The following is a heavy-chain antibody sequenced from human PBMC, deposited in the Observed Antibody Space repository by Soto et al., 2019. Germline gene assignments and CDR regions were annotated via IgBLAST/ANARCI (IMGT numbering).Heavy chain of an antibody. J-gene: IGHJ4*02. V-gene: IGHV3-21*01. D-gene: IGHD1-7*01. CDR2: ISSSSTYI. CDR3: TRVGGTRGANWNYGYFEY. CDR1: GFTFSDYN. Sequence: EVQLVESGGGLVQPGGSLRLSCAASGFTFSDYNMNWVRQPPGEGLELVSSISSSSTYIYYAASVKGRLTISRDNAENSVYLPLNSLRGEDTAVYFCTRVGGTRGANWNYGYFEYWGRGPVVTVSS.